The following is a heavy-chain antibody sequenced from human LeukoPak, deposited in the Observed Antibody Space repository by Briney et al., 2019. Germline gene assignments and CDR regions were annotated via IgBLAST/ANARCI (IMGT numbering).Heavy chain of an antibody. CDR1: GFTFSSYG. CDR3: AKVGVDYYGSGSYDYYYGMDV. CDR2: ISYHGSHK. J-gene: IGHJ6*02. Sequence: PGGSLRLSCAASGFTFSSYGMHWVRQAPGKGLEWAAIISYHGSHKYYVDSVKGRFIISRDNSKNTLYLQMNSLRAEDTAVYYCAKVGVDYYGSGSYDYYYGMDVWGQGTTVTVSS. D-gene: IGHD3-10*01. V-gene: IGHV3-30*18.